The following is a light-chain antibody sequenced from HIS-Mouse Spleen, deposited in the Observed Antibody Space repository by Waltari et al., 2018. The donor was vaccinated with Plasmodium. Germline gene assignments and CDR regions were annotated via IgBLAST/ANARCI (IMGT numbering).Light chain of an antibody. CDR2: GAS. CDR3: QQYNNWPPT. Sequence: LTQSPGTLSLSPGERATLSCRASQSVSSSYLAWYQQKPGQAPRLLIYGASSRATGIPDRFSGSGSGTDFTLTISRLEPEDFAVYYCQQYNNWPPTFGQGTKVEIK. J-gene: IGKJ1*01. CDR1: QSVSSSY. V-gene: IGKV3-20*01.